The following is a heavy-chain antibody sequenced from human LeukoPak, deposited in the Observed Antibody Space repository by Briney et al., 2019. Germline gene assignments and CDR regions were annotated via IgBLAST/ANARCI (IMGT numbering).Heavy chain of an antibody. CDR3: ARLSDSDSSGYYWGFEY. Sequence: SETLSLTCTVSGGSISSYYWSWIRQPPGKGLECIGYIYYSGSTNYNLSLKSRVTISVDTSKNQFSLKLSSVTAADTAVYYCARLSDSDSSGYYWGFEYWGQGTLVTVSS. J-gene: IGHJ4*02. CDR1: GGSISSYY. V-gene: IGHV4-59*08. CDR2: IYYSGST. D-gene: IGHD3-22*01.